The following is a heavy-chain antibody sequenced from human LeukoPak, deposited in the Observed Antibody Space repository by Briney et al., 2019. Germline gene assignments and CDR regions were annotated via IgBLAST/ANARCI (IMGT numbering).Heavy chain of an antibody. CDR1: GFIFSSYS. CDR2: ISYDGSNK. Sequence: PGGSLRLSCAASGFIFSSYSMSWVRQAPGKGLEWVAVISYDGSNKYYADSVKGRFTISRDSSKNTLYLQMNSLRAEDTAVYYCARDGDAYNFDFWGQGALVTVSS. V-gene: IGHV3-30*04. J-gene: IGHJ4*02. D-gene: IGHD5-24*01. CDR3: ARDGDAYNFDF.